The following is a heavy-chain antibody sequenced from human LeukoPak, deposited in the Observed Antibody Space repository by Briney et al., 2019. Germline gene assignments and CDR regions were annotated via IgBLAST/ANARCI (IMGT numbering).Heavy chain of an antibody. CDR1: GYTFDSYG. CDR2: ISAYNGNT. D-gene: IGHD2-2*01. J-gene: IGHJ4*02. CDR3: PRAHPRVPAAKLADY. Sequence: ASVKVSCKAPGYTFDSYGISWVRQAPGQGLEYMGWISAYNGNTNYAQRLQGRVTLTTDTSTNTAYMDLRSLKSDDTAVYYCPRAHPRVPAAKLADYWGQGTLVTVSS. V-gene: IGHV1-18*01.